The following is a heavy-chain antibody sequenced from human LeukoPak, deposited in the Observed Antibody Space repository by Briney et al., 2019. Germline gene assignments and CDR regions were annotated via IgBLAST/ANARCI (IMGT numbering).Heavy chain of an antibody. J-gene: IGHJ4*02. CDR2: IYYSGST. D-gene: IGHD4-17*01. CDR1: GGSISSSSYY. Sequence: PSKTLSLTCTVSGGSISSSSYYWGWIRQPPGKGLEWIGSIYYSGSTYYNPSLKSRVTISVDTSKNQFSLKLSSVTAADTAVYYCARDWATVTELDYWGQGTLVTVSS. CDR3: ARDWATVTELDY. V-gene: IGHV4-39*02.